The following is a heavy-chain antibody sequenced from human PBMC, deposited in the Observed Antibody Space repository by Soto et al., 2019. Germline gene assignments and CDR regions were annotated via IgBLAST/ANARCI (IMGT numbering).Heavy chain of an antibody. CDR2: IKSKTDGGTT. V-gene: IGHV3-15*07. J-gene: IGHJ4*02. D-gene: IGHD6-19*01. CDR3: TTSVSSGWWVPTSVFTFDY. CDR1: GFTFSNAW. Sequence: GGSLRLSCAASGFTFSNAWMNWVRQAPGKGLEWVGRIKSKTDGGTTDYAAPVKGRFTISRDDSKNTLYLQMNSLKTEDTAVYYCTTSVSSGWWVPTSVFTFDYWGQGTLVTVSS.